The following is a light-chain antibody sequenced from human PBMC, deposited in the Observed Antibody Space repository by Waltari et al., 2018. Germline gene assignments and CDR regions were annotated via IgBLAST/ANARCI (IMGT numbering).Light chain of an antibody. CDR3: QVYNRGPWT. Sequence: DIQMTQSPSPLSASVGDRVTITCRASQDIGTYVAWYQKKPGQVPKYLIYGASTLHRDVPSRFSGGGSGTDFTLTITSLQPEDAATYYCQVYNRGPWTFGQGTKVEI. V-gene: IGKV1-27*01. J-gene: IGKJ1*01. CDR1: QDIGTY. CDR2: GAS.